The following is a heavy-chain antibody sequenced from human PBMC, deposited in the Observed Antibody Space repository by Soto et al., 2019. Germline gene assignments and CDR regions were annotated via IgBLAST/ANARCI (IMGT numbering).Heavy chain of an antibody. Sequence: PGGSLRLSCAASGFTFSSYWMHWVRQAPGKGLEWVAVISYDGSNKYYADSVKGRFTISRDNSKNTLYLQMNSLRAEDTAVYYCARDFGPRYCTNGVCYMGYYYYGMDVWGQGTTVTVSS. CDR2: ISYDGSNK. CDR3: ARDFGPRYCTNGVCYMGYYYYGMDV. D-gene: IGHD2-8*01. J-gene: IGHJ6*02. CDR1: GFTFSSYW. V-gene: IGHV3-30-3*01.